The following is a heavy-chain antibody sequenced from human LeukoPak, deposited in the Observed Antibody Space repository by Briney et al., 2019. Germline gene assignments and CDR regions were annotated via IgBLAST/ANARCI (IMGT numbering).Heavy chain of an antibody. D-gene: IGHD3-10*01. Sequence: PGGSLRLSCAASGFTFSSYGMHWVRQAPGKELEWVAVIWYDGSNKYYADSVKGRFTISRDNSKNTLYLQMNSLRAEDTAVYYCAKEGYYGSGSYPDHWGQGTLVTVSS. V-gene: IGHV3-30*02. CDR3: AKEGYYGSGSYPDH. J-gene: IGHJ4*02. CDR2: IWYDGSNK. CDR1: GFTFSSYG.